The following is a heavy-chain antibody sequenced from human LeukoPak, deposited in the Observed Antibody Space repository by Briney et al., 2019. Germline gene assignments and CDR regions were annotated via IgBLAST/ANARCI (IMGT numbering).Heavy chain of an antibody. V-gene: IGHV4-30-4*08. CDR3: ARAPYDFWSGYTNYYYYGMDV. Sequence: SETLSLTCTVSGGSISSGGYYWSWIRQHPGKGLEWIGYIYYSGSTYYNPSLKSRVTISVDTSKNQFSLKLSSVTAADTAVYYCARAPYDFWSGYTNYYYYGMDVWGQGTTVTVSS. J-gene: IGHJ6*02. CDR2: IYYSGST. CDR1: GGSISSGGYY. D-gene: IGHD3-3*01.